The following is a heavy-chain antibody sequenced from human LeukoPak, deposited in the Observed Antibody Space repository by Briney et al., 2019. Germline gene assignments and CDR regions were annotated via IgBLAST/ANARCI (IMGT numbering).Heavy chain of an antibody. CDR2: INSDGSGT. CDR1: GFTFSSYG. V-gene: IGHV3-74*01. D-gene: IGHD5-24*01. J-gene: IGHJ4*02. CDR3: ARGVDGYNGFDY. Sequence: GGSLRLSCAASGFTFSSYGMHWVRQAPGKGLVWVSRINSDGSGTSYADSVKGRFTISRDNAKNTLYLQMNSLRAEDTAVYYCARGVDGYNGFDYWGQGTLVTVSS.